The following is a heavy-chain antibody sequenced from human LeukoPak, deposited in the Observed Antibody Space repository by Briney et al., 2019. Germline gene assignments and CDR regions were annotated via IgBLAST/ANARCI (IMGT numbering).Heavy chain of an antibody. Sequence: GGSLRLSCAASGFTFSSYEMNWVRQAPGKGLEWVSYISSSGSTIYYADSVKGRFTISRDNAKNSLYLQMNSLRAEDTAVYYCARDNGLYCSGGSCYTLYYYYYGMDVWGQETTVTVSS. CDR1: GFTFSSYE. CDR3: ARDNGLYCSGGSCYTLYYYYYGMDV. J-gene: IGHJ6*02. V-gene: IGHV3-48*03. D-gene: IGHD2-15*01. CDR2: ISSSGSTI.